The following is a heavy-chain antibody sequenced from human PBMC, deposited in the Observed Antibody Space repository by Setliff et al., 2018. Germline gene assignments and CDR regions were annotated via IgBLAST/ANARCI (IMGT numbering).Heavy chain of an antibody. CDR1: GGSISSSRYY. CDR2: IYYSGST. CDR3: ARLGSARYDSSGYYPDNWFDP. V-gene: IGHV4-39*01. J-gene: IGHJ5*02. Sequence: SETLSLTCTVSGGSISSSRYYWGWIRQPPGKGLEWIGSIYYSGSTYYNPSLKSRVTISVDTSKNQFSLKLSSVTAADTAVYYCARLGSARYDSSGYYPDNWFDPWGQGTLVTVSS. D-gene: IGHD3-22*01.